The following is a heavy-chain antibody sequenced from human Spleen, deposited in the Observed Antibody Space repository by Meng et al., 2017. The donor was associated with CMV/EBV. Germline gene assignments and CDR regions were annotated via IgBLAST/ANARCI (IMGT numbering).Heavy chain of an antibody. Sequence: GESLKISCAASGFSFSNYWMHWVRRAPGKGLVWLSRIDSDGSSTFYADSVKGRFTISRDNAKNMLYLQMNSLGAEDTAVYYCARRLLFDYWGQGTLVTVSS. D-gene: IGHD2-15*01. CDR3: ARRLLFDY. V-gene: IGHV3-74*01. CDR2: IDSDGSST. CDR1: GFSFSNYW. J-gene: IGHJ4*02.